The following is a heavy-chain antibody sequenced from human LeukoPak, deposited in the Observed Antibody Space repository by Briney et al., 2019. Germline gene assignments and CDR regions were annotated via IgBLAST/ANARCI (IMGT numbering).Heavy chain of an antibody. J-gene: IGHJ4*02. D-gene: IGHD6-19*01. CDR3: ARETGYSSGWYDY. CDR2: IYYSGST. V-gene: IGHV4-59*01. Sequence: SETLSLTCTVSGGSISSYYWSWLRQPPGKGLEWIGYIYYSGSTNYNPPLKSRVTISVDQSKNQFSLKLSSVTAADPAVYYCARETGYSSGWYDYWGQGTLVTVSS. CDR1: GGSISSYY.